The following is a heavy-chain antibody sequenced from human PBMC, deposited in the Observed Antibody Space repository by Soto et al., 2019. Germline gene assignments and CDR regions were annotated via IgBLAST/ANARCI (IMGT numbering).Heavy chain of an antibody. CDR3: AKGRAVYSSSWSPCY. V-gene: IGHV3-23*01. CDR1: GFTFSSYA. CDR2: ISGSGGST. D-gene: IGHD6-13*01. Sequence: GGCLRLSCAAAGFTFSSYAMSWVRQAPGKGLEWVSAISGSGGSTYYADSVKGRFTISRDNSKNTLYLQMNSLRAEDTAVYYCAKGRAVYSSSWSPCYWGQGTLVTVSS. J-gene: IGHJ4*02.